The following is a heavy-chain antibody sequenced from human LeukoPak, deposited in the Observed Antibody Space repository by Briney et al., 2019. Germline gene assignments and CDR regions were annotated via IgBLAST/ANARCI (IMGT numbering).Heavy chain of an antibody. J-gene: IGHJ6*03. CDR1: GGSISSYH. Sequence: PSETLSLTCTVSGGSISSYHWNWVRQAPGKGVGWGSYISSSSSTIYYADSVKGRFTISRDNAKNSLYLQMNSLSAEDTAVYYCARFQALYYYYMDVWGKGTTVTVSS. V-gene: IGHV3-48*01. CDR2: ISSSSSTI. CDR3: ARFQALYYYYMDV.